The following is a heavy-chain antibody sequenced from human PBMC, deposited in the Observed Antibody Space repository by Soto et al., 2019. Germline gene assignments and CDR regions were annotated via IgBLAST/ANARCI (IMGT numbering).Heavy chain of an antibody. Sequence: GASVKVSCKASGYTFTSYYMHWVRQAPGQGLEWMGIINPSGGSTSYAQKFQGRVTMTRDTSTSTVYMKLSSLRSEDTAVYYCGRKALNRGLDPWGQGTLVTVSS. CDR2: INPSGGST. CDR3: GRKALNRGLDP. V-gene: IGHV1-46*01. CDR1: GYTFTSYY. D-gene: IGHD1-26*01. J-gene: IGHJ5*02.